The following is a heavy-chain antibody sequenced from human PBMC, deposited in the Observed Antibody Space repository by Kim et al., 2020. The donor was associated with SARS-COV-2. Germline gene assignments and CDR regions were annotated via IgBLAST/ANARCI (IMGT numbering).Heavy chain of an antibody. CDR3: AKGAPPRYVYGSGVGWFDP. J-gene: IGHJ5*02. Sequence: GGSLRLSCAASGFTFDEYAMHWVRQAPGKGLEWVSGISCNSGSIGYADSVKGRFTISRDNAKNSLYLQMNSLRAEDTALYYCAKGAPPRYVYGSGVGWFDPWGQGTLVTVSS. D-gene: IGHD3-10*01. V-gene: IGHV3-9*01. CDR1: GFTFDEYA. CDR2: ISCNSGSI.